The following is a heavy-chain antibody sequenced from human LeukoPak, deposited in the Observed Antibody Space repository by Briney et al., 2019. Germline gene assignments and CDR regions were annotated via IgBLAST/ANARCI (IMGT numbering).Heavy chain of an antibody. J-gene: IGHJ5*02. CDR1: GGSISSYY. CDR2: IYYSGST. CDR3: ARMMGTEEGFDP. V-gene: IGHV4-59*01. Sequence: PSETLSLTCNVSGGSISSYYWSWIRQPPGKGLEWIGYIYYSGSTNYNPSLKSRVTISVDTSKNQFSLKLSSVTAADTAVYYCARMMGTEEGFDPWGQGTLVTVSS. D-gene: IGHD2-21*02.